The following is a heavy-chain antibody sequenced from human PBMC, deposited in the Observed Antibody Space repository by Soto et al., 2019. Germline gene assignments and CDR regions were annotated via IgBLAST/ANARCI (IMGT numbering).Heavy chain of an antibody. CDR3: TRRARIGRQLWLPFDS. Sequence: QVQLVQSGAEVKKPGASVMVSCKASGYTFRDYDINWVRQASGQGLEWMGWMNPNSGNTAYAQKFQGRVTMTGDTTINTAYMELRYLTSADTAVYYCTRRARIGRQLWLPFDSWAQGTLVTVSS. CDR1: GYTFRDYD. J-gene: IGHJ4*02. V-gene: IGHV1-8*01. D-gene: IGHD3-22*01. CDR2: MNPNSGNT.